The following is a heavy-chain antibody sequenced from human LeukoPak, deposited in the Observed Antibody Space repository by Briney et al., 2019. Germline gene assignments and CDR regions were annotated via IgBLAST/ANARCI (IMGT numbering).Heavy chain of an antibody. Sequence: SETLSLTCTVSGGSISSSSYYSGWIRQPPGKGLEWIGSIYYSGSTYYNPSLKSRVTISVDTSKNQFSLKLSSVTAADTAVYYCARDPAVTGTVWFDPWGQGTLVTVSS. CDR3: ARDPAVTGTVWFDP. J-gene: IGHJ5*02. V-gene: IGHV4-39*07. D-gene: IGHD6-19*01. CDR1: GGSISSSSYY. CDR2: IYYSGST.